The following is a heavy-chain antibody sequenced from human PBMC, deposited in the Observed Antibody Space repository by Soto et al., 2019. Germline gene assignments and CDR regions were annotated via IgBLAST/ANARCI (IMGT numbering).Heavy chain of an antibody. D-gene: IGHD2-2*01. CDR1: GFTFSSYG. J-gene: IGHJ4*02. CDR2: IWYDGSNK. CDR3: ARDYVVPAAMPLDY. Sequence: GGSLRLSCAASGFTFSSYGMHWVRQAPGKGLEWVAVIWYDGSNKYYADYVKGRFTISRDNSKNTLYLQMNSLRAEDTAVYYCARDYVVPAAMPLDYWGQGTLVTVSS. V-gene: IGHV3-33*01.